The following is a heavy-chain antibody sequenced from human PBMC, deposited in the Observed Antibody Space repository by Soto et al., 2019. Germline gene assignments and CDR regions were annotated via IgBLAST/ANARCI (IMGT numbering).Heavy chain of an antibody. D-gene: IGHD2-21*01. CDR2: IYHSGST. J-gene: IGHJ6*02. Sequence: SETLSLTCAVSGGSISSGGYSWSWIRQPPGKGLEWIGYIYHSGSTYYNPSLKSRVTISVDRSKNQFSLKLSSVTAADMAVYYCARRIPFGYGMDVWGQGTTVTVS. V-gene: IGHV4-30-2*01. CDR3: ARRIPFGYGMDV. CDR1: GGSISSGGYS.